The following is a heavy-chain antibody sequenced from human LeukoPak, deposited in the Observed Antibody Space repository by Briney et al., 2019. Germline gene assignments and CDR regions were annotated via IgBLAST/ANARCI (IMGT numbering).Heavy chain of an antibody. V-gene: IGHV4-39*01. Sequence: SETLSLTCTVSGGSVSSNTHHWGWIRQPPGKGLEWIGSVYYLGSTYYNPSLKSRVTISVDTSKSHFSLKVRSVTAADTAVYYYARQVEKNYGDWFDPWGQGTLVTVSS. CDR1: GGSVSSNTHH. D-gene: IGHD3-16*01. CDR3: ARQVEKNYGDWFDP. J-gene: IGHJ5*02. CDR2: VYYLGST.